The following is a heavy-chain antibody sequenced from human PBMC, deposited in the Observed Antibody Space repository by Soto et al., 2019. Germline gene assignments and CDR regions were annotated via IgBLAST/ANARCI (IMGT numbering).Heavy chain of an antibody. CDR3: ARDPTRGSYYNGYYYYGMDV. V-gene: IGHV4-59*01. J-gene: IGHJ6*02. Sequence: SETLSLTCTVSGGSISSYYWNWIRQPPGKGLEWIGYIYYSGSTNNNPSLKSRVTISVDTSKNQFSLKLRSVTAADTAVYYCARDPTRGSYYNGYYYYGMDVWGQGTTVTVSS. CDR2: IYYSGST. D-gene: IGHD3-10*01. CDR1: GGSISSYY.